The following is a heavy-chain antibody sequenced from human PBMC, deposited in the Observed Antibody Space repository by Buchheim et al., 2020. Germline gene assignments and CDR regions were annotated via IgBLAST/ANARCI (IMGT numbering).Heavy chain of an antibody. D-gene: IGHD3-3*01. CDR1: GFTFSSYG. V-gene: IGHV3-33*01. J-gene: IGHJ6*02. CDR3: AREICWQPPYYYYGMDV. CDR2: IWYDGSNN. Sequence: QVQLVESGGGVVQPGRSLRLSCAASGFTFSSYGMHWVRQAPGKGLEWVAVIWYDGSNNYYADSVKGRFTISRDNSKNTLYLQMNSLRAEDTAVYYCAREICWQPPYYYYGMDVWGQGTT.